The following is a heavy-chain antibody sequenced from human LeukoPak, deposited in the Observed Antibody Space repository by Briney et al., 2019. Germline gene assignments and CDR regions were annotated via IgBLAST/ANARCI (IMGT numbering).Heavy chain of an antibody. D-gene: IGHD5-18*01. CDR3: AKDLNSYGYYYYGMDV. CDR2: ISGSGGST. CDR1: GFTFSSYA. J-gene: IGHJ6*02. V-gene: IGHV3-23*01. Sequence: GGSLRLSCAASGFTFSSYAMSWVRQAPGKGLEWVSSISGSGGSTYYADSVKGRFTISRDNSKNTLYLQMNRLRAEDTAVYYCAKDLNSYGYYYYGMDVWGQGTTVTVSS.